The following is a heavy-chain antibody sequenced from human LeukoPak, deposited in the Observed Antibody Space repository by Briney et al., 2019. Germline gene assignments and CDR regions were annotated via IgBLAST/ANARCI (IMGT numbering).Heavy chain of an antibody. V-gene: IGHV4-59*01. CDR3: PSRTMIVGSVAY. Sequence: PSETLSLTCTVSGGSISSYYWSWVRQPPGKGLEWIGYIYYSGSTNYNPSPKSRVTISVDTSKNQFSLKLSSVTAADTAVYYCPSRTMIVGSVAYWGQGTLVTVSS. CDR1: GGSISSYY. D-gene: IGHD3-22*01. CDR2: IYYSGST. J-gene: IGHJ4*02.